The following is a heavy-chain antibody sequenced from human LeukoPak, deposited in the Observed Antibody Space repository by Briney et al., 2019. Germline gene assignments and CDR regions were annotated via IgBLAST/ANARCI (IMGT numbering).Heavy chain of an antibody. Sequence: SVKVSCKASGGTFSSYAISWVRQAPGQGLEWMGGIIPIFGTANYAQKFQGRVTITADESTSTAYMELSSLRSEDTAVYYCARTRPITIFGVVERDYWGQGTLVTVSS. CDR3: ARTRPITIFGVVERDY. CDR1: GGTFSSYA. V-gene: IGHV1-69*13. D-gene: IGHD3-3*01. J-gene: IGHJ4*02. CDR2: IIPIFGTA.